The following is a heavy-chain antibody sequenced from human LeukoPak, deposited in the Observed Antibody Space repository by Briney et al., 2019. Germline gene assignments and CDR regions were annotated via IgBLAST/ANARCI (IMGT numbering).Heavy chain of an antibody. CDR1: GGSISIYY. J-gene: IGHJ4*02. CDR2: IYYSGST. V-gene: IGHV4-59*08. Sequence: SETLSLTCTVSGGSISIYYWSWIRQPPGKGLEWSGYIYYSGSTNYNPSLKSRVTISVETSKNQFPLKLSSVTAADTTVYYCARLGSDYWGQGTLVTVSS. CDR3: ARLGSDY.